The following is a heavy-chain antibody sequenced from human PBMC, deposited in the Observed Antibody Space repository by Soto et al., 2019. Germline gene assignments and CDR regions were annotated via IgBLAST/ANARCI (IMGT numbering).Heavy chain of an antibody. V-gene: IGHV2-5*02. Sequence: QITLKESGPTLVKPTQTLTLTCTFSGFSLSTTAVGVGWIRQPPGKALECLEVIYWDDDKRYRPSLKTSLSITKDTSKNPVVPTMTNRDPVDSATYYCARYVAGTTRSAFDMRGQGTMVAVSS. D-gene: IGHD1-1*01. CDR3: ARYVAGTTRSAFDM. CDR2: IYWDDDK. J-gene: IGHJ3*02. CDR1: GFSLSTTAVG.